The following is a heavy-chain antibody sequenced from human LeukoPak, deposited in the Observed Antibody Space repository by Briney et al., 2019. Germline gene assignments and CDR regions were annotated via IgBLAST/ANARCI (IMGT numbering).Heavy chain of an antibody. V-gene: IGHV1-8*01. J-gene: IGHJ5*02. CDR2: MNPNSGNT. CDR3: ATYSGSSGRGVDP. D-gene: IGHD6-13*01. CDR1: GYTFTNHD. Sequence: GAPVKVSCKASGYTFTNHDINWVRQATGQRLEWMGWMNPNSGNTGYAQKFQGRITMTRDTSISTAYMELSSLTSEDTAIYFCATYSGSSGRGVDPWGQGTLVTVSS.